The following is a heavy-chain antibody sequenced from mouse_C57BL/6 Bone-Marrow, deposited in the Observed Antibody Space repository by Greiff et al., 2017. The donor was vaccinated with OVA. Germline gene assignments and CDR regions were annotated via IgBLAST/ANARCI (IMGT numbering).Heavy chain of an antibody. CDR2: IWSGGST. D-gene: IGHD2-2*01. CDR3: ARNPYGYDVGWYFDV. Sequence: VKLVESGPGLVQPSQSLSITCTVSGFSLTSYGVHWVRQSPGKGLEWLGVIWSGGSTDYNAAFISRLSISKDNSKSQVFFKMNSLQADDTAIYYCARNPYGYDVGWYFDVWGTGTTVTVSS. V-gene: IGHV2-2*01. CDR1: GFSLTSYG. J-gene: IGHJ1*03.